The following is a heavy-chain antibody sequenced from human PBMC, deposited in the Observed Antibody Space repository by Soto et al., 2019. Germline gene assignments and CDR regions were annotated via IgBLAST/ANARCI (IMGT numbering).Heavy chain of an antibody. CDR2: IYYSGST. V-gene: IGHV4-39*07. D-gene: IGHD6-19*01. Sequence: PSETLSLTCTVSGGSISSSSYYWGWIRQPPGKGLEWIGSIYYSGSTNYNPSLKSRVTISVDTSKNQFSLKLSSVTAADTAVYYCATYEQWLVRQNAFDIWGQGTMVTVSS. CDR1: GGSISSSSYY. CDR3: ATYEQWLVRQNAFDI. J-gene: IGHJ3*02.